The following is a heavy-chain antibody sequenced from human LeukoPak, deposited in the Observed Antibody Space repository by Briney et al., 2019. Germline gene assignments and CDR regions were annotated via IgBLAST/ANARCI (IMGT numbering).Heavy chain of an antibody. V-gene: IGHV3-33*01. J-gene: IGHJ4*02. D-gene: IGHD6-13*01. CDR1: GFTFSSYG. Sequence: GGSLRLSWAASGFTFSSYGMDWVRQAPGKGLEWVAVIWYDGSNKYYADSVKGRFTISRDNSKNTLYLQMNSLRAEDTAVYYCARDIYPGPSSWSLFDYWGQGTLVTVSS. CDR3: ARDIYPGPSSWSLFDY. CDR2: IWYDGSNK.